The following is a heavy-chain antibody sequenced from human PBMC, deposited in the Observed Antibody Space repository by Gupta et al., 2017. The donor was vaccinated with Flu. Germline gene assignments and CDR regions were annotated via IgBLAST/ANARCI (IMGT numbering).Heavy chain of an antibody. CDR3: TTLYDSGTVP. Sequence: EGLLVESGGYLVKPGGSLRLSCTASGFNFPNAWLTWVRQPPGKGLEWLGRIKSKVNGETVDYAASVRGRFTFSRDDSRNTLYLQMNSLQTEDTGSYYCTTLYDSGTVPWSQGTLVTVSS. CDR1: GFNFPNAW. J-gene: IGHJ5*02. CDR2: IKSKVNGETV. V-gene: IGHV3-15*01. D-gene: IGHD5-12*01.